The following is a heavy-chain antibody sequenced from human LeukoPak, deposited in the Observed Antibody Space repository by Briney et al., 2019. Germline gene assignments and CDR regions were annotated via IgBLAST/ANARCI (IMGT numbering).Heavy chain of an antibody. Sequence: PSETLSLTCTVSGCSINSGNYYWSWIRQPAGKGLEWIGRIYTSGSTNSHPSLRTRVTISVDTSRNQFSLKLSSVTAADTAVYYCARGASYDSDDAFDIWGQGTMVTVSS. CDR3: ARGASYDSDDAFDI. D-gene: IGHD3-3*01. CDR2: IYTSGST. J-gene: IGHJ3*02. V-gene: IGHV4-61*02. CDR1: GCSINSGNYY.